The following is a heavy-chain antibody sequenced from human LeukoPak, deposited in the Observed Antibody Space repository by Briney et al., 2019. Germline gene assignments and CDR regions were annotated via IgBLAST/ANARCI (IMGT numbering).Heavy chain of an antibody. CDR3: AKSPVGSSGYSSYDY. J-gene: IGHJ4*02. D-gene: IGHD3-22*01. CDR2: ISGSGGST. V-gene: IGHV3-23*01. Sequence: GGSLRLSCAASEFTFSSYAMSWVRQAPGKGLEWASAISGSGGSTYYADSVKGRFTISRDNSKNTLYLQMNSLRAEDTAVYYCAKSPVGSSGYSSYDYWGQGTLVTVSS. CDR1: EFTFSSYA.